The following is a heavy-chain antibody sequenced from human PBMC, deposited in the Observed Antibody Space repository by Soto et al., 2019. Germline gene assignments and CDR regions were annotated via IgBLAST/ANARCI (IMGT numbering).Heavy chain of an antibody. CDR1: GFTFSDYY. J-gene: IGHJ4*02. D-gene: IGHD3-22*01. V-gene: IGHV3-11*01. Sequence: QVQLVESGGGLVKRGGSLRLSCAASGFTFSDYYMSWIRQAPGKGLEWVSYISSSGSTIYYADSVKGRFTIPRDNAKNSLYLQMNILRAEDTAVYYCAKRGYDSSSYYSWGQGTLVTVSS. CDR2: ISSSGSTI. CDR3: AKRGYDSSSYYS.